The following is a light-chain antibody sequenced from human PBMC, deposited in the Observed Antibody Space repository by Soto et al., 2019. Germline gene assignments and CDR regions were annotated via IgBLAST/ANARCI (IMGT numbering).Light chain of an antibody. V-gene: IGKV3-15*01. CDR1: QSVNTD. J-gene: IGKJ2*01. CDR3: QQYSQWPLYT. Sequence: EIVMTQSPATLPASPGERVTLSCRASQSVNTDLAWYQQTPGQAPRPLMYDASTRAAGVPARFSGSGSGTEFTLTISSLQSEDFALYYCQQYSQWPLYTFGQGTKVDI. CDR2: DAS.